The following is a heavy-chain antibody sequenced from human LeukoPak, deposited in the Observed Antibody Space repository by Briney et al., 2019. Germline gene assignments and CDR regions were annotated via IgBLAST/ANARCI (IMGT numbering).Heavy chain of an antibody. V-gene: IGHV4-34*01. Sequence: SETLSLTCAVYGGSFSGYYWSWIRQPPGKGLEWIGEINHSGSTNYNPSLKSRVIISVDTSKSHFSLKLNSVTAADTAVYYCVSQYDRSGYYAFDYWGQGTLVTVTS. CDR3: VSQYDRSGYYAFDY. J-gene: IGHJ4*02. D-gene: IGHD3-22*01. CDR1: GGSFSGYY. CDR2: INHSGST.